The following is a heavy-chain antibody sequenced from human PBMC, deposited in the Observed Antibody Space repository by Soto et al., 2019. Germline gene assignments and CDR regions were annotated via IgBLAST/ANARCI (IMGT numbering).Heavy chain of an antibody. Sequence: EVQLLESGGGLVKPGGSLRLSCAASGFSFSTYTMSWVRQAPGKGLEWVSSISSSSSYIYYSDSMKGRFTISRDNAKNSLFLQMNSLRLEDTAVYYCARSSLGILRFLEWSFDYWGQGTLVTVSS. J-gene: IGHJ4*02. V-gene: IGHV3-21*01. CDR2: ISSSSSYI. D-gene: IGHD3-3*01. CDR3: ARSSLGILRFLEWSFDY. CDR1: GFSFSTYT.